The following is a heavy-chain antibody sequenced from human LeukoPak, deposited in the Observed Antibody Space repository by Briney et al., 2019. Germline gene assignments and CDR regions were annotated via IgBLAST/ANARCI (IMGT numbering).Heavy chain of an antibody. CDR3: ARSTTVTSNFDY. Sequence: GGSLRLSCAASGFTFSSYAMHWVRQAPGKGLEWVAVISYDGSNKYYADSVKGRFTISRDNSKNTLYLQMNSLRAEDTAVYYCARSTTVTSNFDYWGQGTLVTVSP. V-gene: IGHV3-30-3*01. CDR2: ISYDGSNK. D-gene: IGHD4-17*01. J-gene: IGHJ4*02. CDR1: GFTFSSYA.